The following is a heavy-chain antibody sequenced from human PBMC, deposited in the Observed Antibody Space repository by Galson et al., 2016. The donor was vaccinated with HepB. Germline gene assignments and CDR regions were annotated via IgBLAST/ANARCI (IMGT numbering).Heavy chain of an antibody. Sequence: SCKASGYTFRNYGISWVRQAPGQGLEWMGWLSAFNGNTHSEQRFQGRLSMTTDIATSTAYMDLRSLRSDDTAVYYCARAGRSGHYTPTDYWGQGTQVTVSS. CDR1: GYTFRNYG. CDR2: LSAFNGNT. D-gene: IGHD3-3*01. J-gene: IGHJ4*02. V-gene: IGHV1-18*01. CDR3: ARAGRSGHYTPTDY.